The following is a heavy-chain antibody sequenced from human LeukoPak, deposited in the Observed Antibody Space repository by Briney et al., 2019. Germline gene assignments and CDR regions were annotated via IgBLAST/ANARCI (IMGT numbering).Heavy chain of an antibody. CDR2: ISGSGGST. D-gene: IGHD5-18*01. CDR1: GFTFSSYA. V-gene: IGHV3-23*01. CDR3: AKVSLSFRWIQLGFDY. J-gene: IGHJ4*02. Sequence: AGGSLRLSCAASGFTFSSYAMSWFRQAPGKGLGWVSAISGSGGSTYYAASVKGRFTISRDTSKNTLYLQMNSLRAEDTAVYYCAKVSLSFRWIQLGFDYWGQGTLVTVSS.